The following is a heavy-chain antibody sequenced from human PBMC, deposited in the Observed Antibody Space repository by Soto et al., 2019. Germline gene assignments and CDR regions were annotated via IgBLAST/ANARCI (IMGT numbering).Heavy chain of an antibody. D-gene: IGHD3-10*01. CDR3: ARSGYYGFVY. Sequence: SETLSLTCAVSGESVIDYYWSWIRQPPGKGLEWIGHIYYTGSTNYNPPLRSRVTMSQDTSKNQFSLKLASVTAADTAVYYCARSGYYGFVYWGQGALVTVSS. J-gene: IGHJ4*02. CDR2: IYYTGST. V-gene: IGHV4-59*02. CDR1: GESVIDYY.